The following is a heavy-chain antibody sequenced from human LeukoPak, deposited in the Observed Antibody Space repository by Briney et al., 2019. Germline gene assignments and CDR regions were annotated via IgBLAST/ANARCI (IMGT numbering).Heavy chain of an antibody. CDR2: IYYSGST. CDR1: GGSISSGGYS. V-gene: IGHV4-31*03. Sequence: SQTLSLTCTVSGGSISSGGYSWSWIRQHPGTGLEWIGYIYYSGSTYYNPSLKSRVTISVDTSKNQFSLKLSSVTAADTAVYYCARVQYLRPDVEWFDPWGQGTLVTVSS. CDR3: ARVQYLRPDVEWFDP. J-gene: IGHJ5*02. D-gene: IGHD4-11*01.